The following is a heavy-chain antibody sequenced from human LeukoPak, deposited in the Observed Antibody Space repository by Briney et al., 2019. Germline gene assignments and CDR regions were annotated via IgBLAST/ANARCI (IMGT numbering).Heavy chain of an antibody. CDR3: ATRSTGVAATFDC. V-gene: IGHV4-59*01. Sequence: SETLSLTCSVSGGSISSYYWSWIRQPPGKGLEWIGYISYSGNTNYNPSLKSRVTISVDTSKNQFSLKLSSVTAADTAVYYCATRSTGVAATFDCWGQGALVTVSS. D-gene: IGHD2-15*01. CDR2: ISYSGNT. J-gene: IGHJ4*02. CDR1: GGSISSYY.